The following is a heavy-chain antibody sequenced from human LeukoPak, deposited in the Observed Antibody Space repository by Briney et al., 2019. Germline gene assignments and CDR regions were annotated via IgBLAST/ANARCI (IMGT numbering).Heavy chain of an antibody. CDR2: IRYDGSNK. J-gene: IGHJ4*02. CDR1: GFTFSSCA. V-gene: IGHV3-30*02. Sequence: GGSLRLSCAASGFTFSSCAMHWVRQAPGKGLEWVAFIRYDGSNKYYADSVKGRFTISRDNSKNTLYLQMNSLRAEDTAVYYCAKSGYNRFDYWGQGTLVTVSS. D-gene: IGHD5-24*01. CDR3: AKSGYNRFDY.